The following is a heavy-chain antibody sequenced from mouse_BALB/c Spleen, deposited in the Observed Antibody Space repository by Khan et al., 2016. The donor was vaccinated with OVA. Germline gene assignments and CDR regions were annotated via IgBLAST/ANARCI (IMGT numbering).Heavy chain of an antibody. CDR1: GYSITSGYR. D-gene: IGHD1-1*01. Sequence: EVQLQESGPGLVKPSQSLSLTCSVTGYSITSGYRWNWIRQFPGNKLEWMGCISYDGSNDYNPSLKNRISITRDTSKNQFFLRFNSVTTEDTGTYYCARGGAVVPYWYFDVWGAGTTVTVSS. CDR2: ISYDGSN. V-gene: IGHV3-6*02. J-gene: IGHJ1*01. CDR3: ARGGAVVPYWYFDV.